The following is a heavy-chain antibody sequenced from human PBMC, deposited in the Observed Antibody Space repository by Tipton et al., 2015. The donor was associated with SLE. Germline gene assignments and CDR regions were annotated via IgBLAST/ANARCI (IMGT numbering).Heavy chain of an antibody. CDR3: SRELVEDSFFVGALDV. CDR2: FSSKGGST. Sequence: LSLPCAASGFTFNKYAMYWVRQAPGKGLEYVSGFSSKGGSTYYEDAVKGRFTISRDNSKNTLYLQMGSLRSEDMAVYYCSRELVEDSFFVGALDVSGQGTMVTVSA. V-gene: IGHV3-64*02. J-gene: IGHJ3*01. CDR1: GFTFNKYA. D-gene: IGHD2-15*01.